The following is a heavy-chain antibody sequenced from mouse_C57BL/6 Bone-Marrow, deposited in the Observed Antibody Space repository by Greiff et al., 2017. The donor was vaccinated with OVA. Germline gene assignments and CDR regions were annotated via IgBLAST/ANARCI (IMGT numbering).Heavy chain of an antibody. D-gene: IGHD2-12*01. CDR3: ASRIYSFHWYFDV. CDR1: GYTFTSYG. Sequence: LQESGAELARPGASVKLSCKASGYTFTSYGISWVKQRTGQGLEWIGEIYPRSGNTYYNEKFKGKATLTADKSSSTAYMELRSLTSEDSAVYFCASRIYSFHWYFDVWGTGTTVTVSS. J-gene: IGHJ1*03. CDR2: IYPRSGNT. V-gene: IGHV1-81*01.